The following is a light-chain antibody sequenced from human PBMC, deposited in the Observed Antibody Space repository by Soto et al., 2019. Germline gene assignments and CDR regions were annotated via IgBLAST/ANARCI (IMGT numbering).Light chain of an antibody. CDR1: SSDVGSYNL. CDR3: CSYAGSSTFEG. CDR2: EGS. J-gene: IGLJ2*01. V-gene: IGLV2-23*03. Sequence: QSALTQPASVSGSPGQSITISCTGTSSDVGSYNLVSWYQQHPGKAPKLMIYEGSKRPSGVSNRFSGSKSGNTASLTISGRQAEDEADAYCCSYAGSSTFEGFGGGTKLTVL.